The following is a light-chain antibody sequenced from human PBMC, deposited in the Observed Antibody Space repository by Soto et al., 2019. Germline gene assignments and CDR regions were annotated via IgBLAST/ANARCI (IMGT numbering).Light chain of an antibody. CDR2: DAS. Sequence: DIQMTQSPSTLSASVGDRDTITCRASQTISNWLGWYQQKPGKAPKLLIYDASSLEGGVPSRFSGSGSGTEFTLTLSSLQPDDFATYYCQQYYSYWTFGQGTKVEIK. CDR3: QQYYSYWT. CDR1: QTISNW. J-gene: IGKJ1*01. V-gene: IGKV1-5*01.